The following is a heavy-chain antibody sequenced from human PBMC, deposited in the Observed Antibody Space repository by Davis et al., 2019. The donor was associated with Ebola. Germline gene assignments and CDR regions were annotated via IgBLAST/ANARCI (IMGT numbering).Heavy chain of an antibody. CDR1: GYTFYNYG. Sequence: ASVKVSCKTSGYTFYNYGITWVRQAPGQGLEWMGWIAVYNGDTKYAHNIQGRVTMSTEISTNTVYMELRGLRSDDTAVYFCARIAAEFDYGMDVWGQGTTVTVSS. CDR3: ARIAAEFDYGMDV. D-gene: IGHD6-13*01. J-gene: IGHJ6*02. CDR2: IAVYNGDT. V-gene: IGHV1-18*01.